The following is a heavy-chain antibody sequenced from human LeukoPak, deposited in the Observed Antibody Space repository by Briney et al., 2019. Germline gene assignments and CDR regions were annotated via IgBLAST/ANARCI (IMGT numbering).Heavy chain of an antibody. CDR2: ISGSGGST. Sequence: GGSLRLSCAASGFTFSSYAMSWVRQAPGKGLGWVSAISGSGGSTYYADSVKGRFTISRGNSKNTLYLQMNSLRAEDTAVYYCAKGDDFWRNWFDPWGQGTLVTVSS. V-gene: IGHV3-23*01. D-gene: IGHD3-3*01. CDR1: GFTFSSYA. J-gene: IGHJ5*02. CDR3: AKGDDFWRNWFDP.